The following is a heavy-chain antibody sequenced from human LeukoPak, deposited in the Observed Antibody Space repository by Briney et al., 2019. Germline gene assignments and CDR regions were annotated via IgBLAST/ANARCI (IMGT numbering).Heavy chain of an antibody. Sequence: GGSLRPSCAASGFTFSSYAMHWVRQAPGKGLEWVAVISYDGSNKYYADSVKGRFTISRDNSKNTLYLQMNSLRAEDTAVYYCARDRSSWDYWGQGTLVTVSS. D-gene: IGHD6-13*01. V-gene: IGHV3-30-3*01. CDR1: GFTFSSYA. CDR3: ARDRSSWDY. J-gene: IGHJ4*02. CDR2: ISYDGSNK.